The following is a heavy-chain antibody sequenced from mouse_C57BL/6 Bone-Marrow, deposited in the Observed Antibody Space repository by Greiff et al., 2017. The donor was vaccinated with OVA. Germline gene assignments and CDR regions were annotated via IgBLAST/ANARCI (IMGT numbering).Heavy chain of an antibody. Sequence: EVKLVESGPGLVKPSQSLSLTCSVTGYSITSGYYWNWIRQFPGNKLEWMGYISYDGSNNYNPSLKNRISITRDTSKNKFFLKLNSVTTEDTATYYCARSYDGYYGYFDVWGTGTTVTVSS. D-gene: IGHD2-3*01. V-gene: IGHV3-6*01. J-gene: IGHJ1*03. CDR3: ARSYDGYYGYFDV. CDR1: GYSITSGYY. CDR2: ISYDGSN.